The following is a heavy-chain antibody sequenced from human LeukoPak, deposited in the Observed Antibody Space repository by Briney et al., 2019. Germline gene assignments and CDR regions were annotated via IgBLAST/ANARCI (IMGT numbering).Heavy chain of an antibody. D-gene: IGHD3-22*01. J-gene: IGHJ3*02. CDR1: GFTFSSYG. Sequence: NPGRSLRLSCAASGFTFSSYGMHRVRQAPGKGLEWVAVISYDGSNKYYADSVKGRFTISRDNSNNTVFLQMNSLRAEDTAVYYCAKSFETGTYYGPNAFEIWGQGTVLTVAS. CDR2: ISYDGSNK. CDR3: AKSFETGTYYGPNAFEI. V-gene: IGHV3-30*18.